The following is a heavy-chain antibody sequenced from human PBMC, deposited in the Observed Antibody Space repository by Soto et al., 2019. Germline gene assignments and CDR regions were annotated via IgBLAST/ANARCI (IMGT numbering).Heavy chain of an antibody. J-gene: IGHJ4*02. V-gene: IGHV4-59*01. CDR2: FFYSGST. CDR1: GGSISSYY. D-gene: IGHD5-18*01. Sequence: SETLSLTCTVSGGSISSYYWSWIRQPPGKGLEWIGYFFYSGSTSYNPSLKSRVTISVDTSKNQFSLKLSSVTAADTAVYYCAGVATAMVDYWGQGTLVTVSS. CDR3: AGVATAMVDY.